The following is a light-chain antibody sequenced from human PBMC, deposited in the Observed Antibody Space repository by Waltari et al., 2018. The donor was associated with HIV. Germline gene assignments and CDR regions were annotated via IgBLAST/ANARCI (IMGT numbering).Light chain of an antibody. J-gene: IGLJ1*01. CDR2: KDS. V-gene: IGLV3-25*03. Sequence: SYELTQPPSVSVSPGQTARITCSGDALPKQYAYWYQQKPGQAPVLVIYKDSERPSGIPERVSGSSSGTTVTLTISGVQAEDEADYYCQSADSSGTYWVFGTGTKVTVL. CDR1: ALPKQY. CDR3: QSADSSGTYWV.